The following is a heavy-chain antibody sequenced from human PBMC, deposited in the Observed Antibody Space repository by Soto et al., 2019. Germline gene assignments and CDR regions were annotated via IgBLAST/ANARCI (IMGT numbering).Heavy chain of an antibody. J-gene: IGHJ4*02. V-gene: IGHV4-34*01. Sequence: PSDTLSLTCDVYGGSFSGYIWTWIRQTPGKGLQWIGQINHSGSTNYNPSLKSRVTISVDTSKNQFSLKLSSVTAADTAVYYCARGRLKSKIYGSGSYYPPFLYFDYWGQGTLVTVS. CDR2: INHSGST. CDR3: ARGRLKSKIYGSGSYYPPFLYFDY. D-gene: IGHD3-10*01. CDR1: GGSFSGYI.